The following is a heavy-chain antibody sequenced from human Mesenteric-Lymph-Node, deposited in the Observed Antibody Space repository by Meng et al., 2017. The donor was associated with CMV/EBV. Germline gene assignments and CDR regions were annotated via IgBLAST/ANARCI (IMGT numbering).Heavy chain of an antibody. D-gene: IGHD3-16*01. V-gene: IGHV3-9*01. CDR3: AKDNDVDYYFYGMDV. Sequence: SLKISCAASGFNFDDYAMHWVRQAPGKGLEWISGINWNSGSIGYADSVKGRFTISRDNAKNSLYLQMNRLRAEDTAVYYCAKDNDVDYYFYGMDVWGQGTTVTVSS. CDR1: GFNFDDYA. CDR2: INWNSGSI. J-gene: IGHJ6*02.